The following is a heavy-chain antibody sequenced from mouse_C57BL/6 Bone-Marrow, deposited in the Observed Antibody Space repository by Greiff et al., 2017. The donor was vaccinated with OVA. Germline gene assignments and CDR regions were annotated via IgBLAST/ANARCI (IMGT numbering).Heavy chain of an antibody. J-gene: IGHJ2*01. D-gene: IGHD4-1*01. CDR3: ARGELGRGYFAY. Sequence: DSGPGLVKPSQSLSLTCSVTGYSITSGYYWYWIRQFPGKKLEWMGYISYDGSNNYNPSLKNRISITRDTTKNQFFLKLKSVTTEDTATYFCARGELGRGYFAYWGQGTTLTVSS. V-gene: IGHV3-6*01. CDR1: GYSITSGYY. CDR2: ISYDGSN.